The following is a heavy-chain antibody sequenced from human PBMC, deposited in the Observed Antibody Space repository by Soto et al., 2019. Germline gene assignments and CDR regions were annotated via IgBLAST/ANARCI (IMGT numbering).Heavy chain of an antibody. CDR3: ARDPATYYDSRGYYYPPDSYGMYV. CDR1: GGSFNSFA. J-gene: IGHJ6*02. CDR2: IIPIFGTA. D-gene: IGHD3-22*01. V-gene: IGHV1-69*12. Sequence: QVQLVQSGAEVKKPGSSVKVSCKASGGSFNSFAIAWVRQAPGQGLEWMGGIIPIFGTANYAQKIQGRVTLTADESTSTANMELSTLRSDDSAVYYCARDPATYYDSRGYYYPPDSYGMYVWGQGTTVTVSS.